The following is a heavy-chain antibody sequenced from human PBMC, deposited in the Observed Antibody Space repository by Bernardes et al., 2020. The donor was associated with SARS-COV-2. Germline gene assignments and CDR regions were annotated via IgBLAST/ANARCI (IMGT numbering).Heavy chain of an antibody. V-gene: IGHV4-39*01. Sequence: SETLSLTCTVSGGSISSSNHYWDWIRQPPGKGLQWIGSIYYSGSTYTNPSLKSRVTVSIDTSKNQFSLKLNSVSAADTAVYYCARGRAGGAAIWGQGTMVTVSS. J-gene: IGHJ3*02. CDR1: GGSISSSNHY. CDR2: IYYSGST. D-gene: IGHD1-26*01. CDR3: ARGRAGGAAI.